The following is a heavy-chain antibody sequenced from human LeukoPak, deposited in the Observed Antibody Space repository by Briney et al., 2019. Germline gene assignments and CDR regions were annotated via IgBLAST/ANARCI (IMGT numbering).Heavy chain of an antibody. CDR1: GYIFTSYW. J-gene: IGHJ3*02. V-gene: IGHV5-51*01. Sequence: GESLQISCKGSGYIFTSYWIGWVRQLPGKGLEWMGIIYPGDSDTRYSPSFQGQVTISADKSISTAYLQWSSLKASDTAMYYCARPLWGATGTTSHDAFDIWGQGTMVTVSS. CDR3: ARPLWGATGTTSHDAFDI. CDR2: IYPGDSDT. D-gene: IGHD1-1*01.